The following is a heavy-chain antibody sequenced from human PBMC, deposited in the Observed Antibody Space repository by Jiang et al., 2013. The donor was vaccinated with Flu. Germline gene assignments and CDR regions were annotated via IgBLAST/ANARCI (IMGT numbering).Heavy chain of an antibody. Sequence: VQLVESGPGLVKPSETLSLTCTVSGGFISSYYWSWIRQPPGKGLQWIGDIYYSGRTNYNPSLKSRVTISVDTSKNQFSLKLSSVTAADTAVYYCGRLLRDATGSGSYYSYAMDVWGQGTTVTVSS. D-gene: IGHD3-10*01. J-gene: IGHJ6*02. CDR3: GRLLRDATGSGSYYSYAMDV. CDR1: GGFISSYY. V-gene: IGHV4-59*08. CDR2: IYYSGRT.